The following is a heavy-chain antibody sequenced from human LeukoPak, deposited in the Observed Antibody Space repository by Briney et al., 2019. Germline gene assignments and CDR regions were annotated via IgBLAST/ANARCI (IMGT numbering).Heavy chain of an antibody. CDR3: ARDEPGYGEFLLY. J-gene: IGHJ4*02. CDR1: GFTLSSYW. Sequence: GGSLRLSRAASGFTLSSYWMSWVRQAPGKGLEWVANINEDGSMKTYVDSLKGRFTISRDNTKNSMYLQMNSLRAEDTAVYYCARDEPGYGEFLLYWGQGTLVTVSS. D-gene: IGHD3-10*01. CDR2: INEDGSMK. V-gene: IGHV3-7*01.